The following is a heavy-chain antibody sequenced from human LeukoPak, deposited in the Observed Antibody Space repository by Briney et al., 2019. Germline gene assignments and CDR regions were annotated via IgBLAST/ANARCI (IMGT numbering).Heavy chain of an antibody. CDR3: ARDQGGNYFN. D-gene: IGHD1-7*01. V-gene: IGHV4-39*07. CDR1: GDSISRNSHY. CDR2: IYYSGNS. J-gene: IGHJ4*02. Sequence: SETLSLTCTVSGDSISRNSHYWGWIRQSPGKGPEWMGSIYYSGNSYYTPSLKSRVTTSVDTSKNQFSLKLSSVTAADTAVYYCARDQGGNYFNWGQGTLVTVSS.